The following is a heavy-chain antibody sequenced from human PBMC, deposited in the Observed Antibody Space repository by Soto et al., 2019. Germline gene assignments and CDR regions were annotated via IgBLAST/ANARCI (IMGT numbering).Heavy chain of an antibody. Sequence: SATLSLTCTVSGGSIRNVYWSWIRQSPGKRLEWIGFIFHGGNAKYNPSLKSRVTISVDTSKNQFSLNLSSVTAADTAVYYCASASEGVGESNYYGMDGWGQGNTVTV. CDR3: ASASEGVGESNYYGMDG. V-gene: IGHV4-59*01. J-gene: IGHJ6*02. CDR1: GGSIRNVY. CDR2: IFHGGNA. D-gene: IGHD3-10*01.